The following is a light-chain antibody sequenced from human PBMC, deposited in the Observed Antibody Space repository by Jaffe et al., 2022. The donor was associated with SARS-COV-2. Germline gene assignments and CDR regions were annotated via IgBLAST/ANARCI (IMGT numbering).Light chain of an antibody. CDR3: QQSYSAPYT. Sequence: DIQMTQSPSSLSASVGDRVTITCRASQGISTYLSWYQQKPGKAPELLIYGASNLQSGVPSGFSGSGSGTDFTLTISSLQPEDFATYYCQQSYSAPYTFGQGTKLEIK. CDR2: GAS. V-gene: IGKV1-39*01. CDR1: QGISTY. J-gene: IGKJ2*01.